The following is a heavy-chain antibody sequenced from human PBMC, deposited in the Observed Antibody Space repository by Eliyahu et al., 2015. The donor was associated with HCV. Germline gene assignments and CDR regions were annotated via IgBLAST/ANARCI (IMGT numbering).Heavy chain of an antibody. CDR2: IKLSESER. Sequence: EVQLVESGGGLVQPGGSLXLXXAAPGXSFSTNWMXWVRQAPGKGLEWXANIKLSESERYYVDSVKGRFTISRDNAKNSVYLQMNNLRAEDTAVYYCAIGYGDYWGRGTLVTVSS. J-gene: IGHJ4*02. D-gene: IGHD5-18*01. V-gene: IGHV3-7*01. CDR3: AIGYGDY. CDR1: GXSFSTNW.